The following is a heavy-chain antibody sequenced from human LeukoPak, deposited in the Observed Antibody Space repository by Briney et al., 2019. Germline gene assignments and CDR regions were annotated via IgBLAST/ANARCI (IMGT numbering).Heavy chain of an antibody. Sequence: PSETLSLTCAVYGGSFSGYSWNWIRQPPGKGLEWIGEINHSGSSNYSPSLKSRVTISLATSKNQFSLKLTSITAADTAVYYCARGPMRSWFDPWGQGTLVTVSS. CDR1: GGSFSGYS. J-gene: IGHJ5*02. CDR3: ARGPMRSWFDP. CDR2: INHSGSS. V-gene: IGHV4-34*01.